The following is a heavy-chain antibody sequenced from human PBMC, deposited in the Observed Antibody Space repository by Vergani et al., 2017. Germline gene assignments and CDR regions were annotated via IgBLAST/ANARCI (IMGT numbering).Heavy chain of an antibody. CDR1: GGSISSYY. CDR2: IYYSGST. J-gene: IGHJ6*02. V-gene: IGHV4-59*12. Sequence: QVQLQESGPGLVKPSETLSLTCTVSGGSISSYYWSWIRQPPGKGLEWIGSIYYSGSTYYNPSLKSRVTISVDTSKNQFSLKLSSVTAADTAVYYCARVDYRPYYYYGMDVWGQGTTVTVSS. D-gene: IGHD4-11*01. CDR3: ARVDYRPYYYYGMDV.